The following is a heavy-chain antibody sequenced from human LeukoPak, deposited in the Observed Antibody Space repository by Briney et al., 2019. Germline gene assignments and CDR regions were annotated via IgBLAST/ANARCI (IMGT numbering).Heavy chain of an antibody. D-gene: IGHD5-24*01. CDR3: ARDGGMATIVHNDY. Sequence: SETLSLTCTVSGGSISSYYWSWIRQPAGKGLEWIGRIYTSGSTNHNPSLKSRVTMSVDTSKNQFSLKLSSVTAADTAVYYCARDGGMATIVHNDYWGQGTLVTVSS. V-gene: IGHV4-4*07. CDR2: IYTSGST. J-gene: IGHJ4*02. CDR1: GGSISSYY.